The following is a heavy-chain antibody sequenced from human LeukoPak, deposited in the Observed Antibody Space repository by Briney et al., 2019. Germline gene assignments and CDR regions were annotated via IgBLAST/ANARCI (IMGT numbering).Heavy chain of an antibody. CDR3: AKASSSWSAWFDP. CDR1: GFIFDDYA. D-gene: IGHD6-13*01. Sequence: GTSLRLSCAASGFIFDDYAVHWVRQAPGKGLEWVSGISWNSGSMEYADSVKGRFTISRDNAKNSLYLQMNSLRAEDTAVYYCAKASSSWSAWFDPWGQGTLVTVSS. CDR2: ISWNSGSM. J-gene: IGHJ5*02. V-gene: IGHV3-9*01.